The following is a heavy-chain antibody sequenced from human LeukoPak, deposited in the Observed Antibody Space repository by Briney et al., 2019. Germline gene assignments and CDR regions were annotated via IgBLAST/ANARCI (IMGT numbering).Heavy chain of an antibody. CDR2: IIPIFGTA. D-gene: IGHD3-10*01. CDR1: GGTFSSYA. Sequence: SVKVSCKASGGTFSSYAISWVRQAPGQGLEWMGGIIPIFGTANYAQKFQGRVTMTRDTSTSTVYMELSSLRSEDTAVYYCARGPRITLVRGGQWYYYMDVWGKGTTVTISS. J-gene: IGHJ6*03. V-gene: IGHV1-69*05. CDR3: ARGPRITLVRGGQWYYYMDV.